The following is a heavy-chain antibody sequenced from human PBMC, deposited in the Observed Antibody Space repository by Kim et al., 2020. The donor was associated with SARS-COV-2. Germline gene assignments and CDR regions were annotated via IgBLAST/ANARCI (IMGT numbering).Heavy chain of an antibody. V-gene: IGHV7-4-1*02. CDR3: ARGPPNYDFWSGYYGEFDY. CDR2: INTNTGNP. J-gene: IGHJ4*02. CDR1: GYTFTSYA. D-gene: IGHD3-3*01. Sequence: ASVKVSCKASGYTFTSYAMNWVRQAPGQGLEWMGWINTNTGNPTYAQGSTGRFVFSLDTSVSTAYLQISSLKAEDTAVYYCARGPPNYDFWSGYYGEFDYWGQGTLVTVSS.